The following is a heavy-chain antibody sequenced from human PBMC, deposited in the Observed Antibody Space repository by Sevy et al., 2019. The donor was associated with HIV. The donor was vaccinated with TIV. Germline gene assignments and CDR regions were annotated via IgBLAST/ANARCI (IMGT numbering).Heavy chain of an antibody. CDR3: ATTKDYYDSSAYPFDY. D-gene: IGHD3-22*01. V-gene: IGHV1-24*01. J-gene: IGHJ4*02. CDR1: GNTLTEFA. CDR2: FDPEDDQT. Sequence: ASVKVSCKVSGNTLTEFAMHWVRQAPGKGLEWMGTFDPEDDQTIYAQSFQDRVTMTEDTSTDTAFMELSGLRSDDTAVYYCATTKDYYDSSAYPFDYWGQGTLVTVSS.